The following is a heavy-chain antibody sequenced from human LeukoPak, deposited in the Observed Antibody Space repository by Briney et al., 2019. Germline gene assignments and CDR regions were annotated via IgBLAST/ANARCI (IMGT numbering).Heavy chain of an antibody. D-gene: IGHD3-9*01. J-gene: IGHJ4*02. CDR2: IRYEGSNK. Sequence: GGSLRLSCAASGFTFSSYGMHWVRQAPGKGLVGVAFIRYEGSNKYYGDSVKGLFTISRDNSKNTLYQQMNILTAEDTAEYYCAKDDQELRYFYWLLNYFDYWGQGTLVTVSS. V-gene: IGHV3-30*02. CDR1: GFTFSSYG. CDR3: AKDDQELRYFYWLLNYFDY.